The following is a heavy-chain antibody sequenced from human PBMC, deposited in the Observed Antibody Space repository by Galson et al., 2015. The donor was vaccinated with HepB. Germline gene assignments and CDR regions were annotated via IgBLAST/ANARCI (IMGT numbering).Heavy chain of an antibody. CDR1: GDSVSSNSAA. Sequence: CAISGDSVSSNSAAWNWIRQSPSRGLEWLGRTYYRSKWYTDYAVSVKGRATINPDTSENQFSLQLDSVTPDDTAVYYCRRDSGVYYDASVWGQGTQVTVSS. CDR3: RRDSGVYYDASV. D-gene: IGHD3-22*01. J-gene: IGHJ4*02. V-gene: IGHV6-1*01. CDR2: TYYRSKWYT.